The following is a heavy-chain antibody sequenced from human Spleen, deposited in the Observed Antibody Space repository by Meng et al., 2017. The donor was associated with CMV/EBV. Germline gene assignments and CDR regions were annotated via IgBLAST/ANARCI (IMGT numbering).Heavy chain of an antibody. CDR3: ARVVRYDSSGYYGY. V-gene: IGHV1-8*01. J-gene: IGHJ4*02. Sequence: ASGYTFPSYDINWVRQATGQGLEWMGWMNPNSGNTGYAQKFQGRVTMTRNTSISTAYMELSSLRSEDTAVYYCARVVRYDSSGYYGYWGQGTLVTVSS. CDR1: GYTFPSYD. D-gene: IGHD3-22*01. CDR2: MNPNSGNT.